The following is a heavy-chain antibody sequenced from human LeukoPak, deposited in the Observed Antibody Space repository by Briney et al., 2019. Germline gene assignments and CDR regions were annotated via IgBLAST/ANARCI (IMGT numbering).Heavy chain of an antibody. J-gene: IGHJ4*02. Sequence: PGGSLRLSCAASGFTFSSYAMSWVRQAPGKGLEWVSAISGSGGSAYYADSVKGRFTISRDNSKNTLYLQMNSLRAEDTAVYYCAKDYVRSSGYYYRDYWGQGTLVTVPS. CDR3: AKDYVRSSGYYYRDY. V-gene: IGHV3-23*01. D-gene: IGHD3-22*01. CDR1: GFTFSSYA. CDR2: ISGSGGSA.